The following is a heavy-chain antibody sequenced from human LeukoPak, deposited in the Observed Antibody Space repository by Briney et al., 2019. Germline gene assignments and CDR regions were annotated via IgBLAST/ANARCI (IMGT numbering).Heavy chain of an antibody. CDR3: TTNAWARGDAFDI. D-gene: IGHD3-10*01. CDR1: GFTFSNAW. V-gene: IGHV3-15*01. CDR2: IKSKTDGGTT. J-gene: IGHJ3*02. Sequence: GGSLRLSCAASGFTFSNAWMSWVRQAPGKGLEWVGRIKSKTDGGTTDYAAPVKGRFTISRDDSKNTLYLQMNSLKTEDTAVYYCTTNAWARGDAFDIWGQGTMVTVSS.